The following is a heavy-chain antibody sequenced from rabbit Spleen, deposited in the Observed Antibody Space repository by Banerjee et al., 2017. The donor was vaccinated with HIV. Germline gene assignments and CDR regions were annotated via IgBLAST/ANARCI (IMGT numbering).Heavy chain of an antibody. D-gene: IGHD1-1*01. Sequence: QQQLVESGGGLVKPGASLTLTCKASGFSFNDDYVMCWVRQSPGKGLKWIACIGTNADITFSANWAKGRFTISKTSSTMVTLQMTSLTAADTATYFCARGIGSSSGDYIPYGMDLWGPGTLVTVS. CDR3: ARGIGSSSGDYIPYGMDL. CDR1: GFSFNDDYV. V-gene: IGHV1S45*01. CDR2: IGTNADIT. J-gene: IGHJ6*01.